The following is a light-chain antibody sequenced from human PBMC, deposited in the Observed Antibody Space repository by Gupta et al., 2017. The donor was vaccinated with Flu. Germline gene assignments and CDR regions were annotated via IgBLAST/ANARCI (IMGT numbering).Light chain of an antibody. Sequence: DIVMTQTPLYSLVTLGQPASISCRSSQSLVHSSGNTYLSWIQQRPGQPPRLLIYESSKRCSGVPDRFSGSGAGTDFTLKISRVEAEDVGTYYCRQPKRWPWTFGQGTKVEIK. CDR3: RQPKRWPWT. V-gene: IGKV2-24*01. CDR1: QSLVHSSGNTY. J-gene: IGKJ1*01. CDR2: ESS.